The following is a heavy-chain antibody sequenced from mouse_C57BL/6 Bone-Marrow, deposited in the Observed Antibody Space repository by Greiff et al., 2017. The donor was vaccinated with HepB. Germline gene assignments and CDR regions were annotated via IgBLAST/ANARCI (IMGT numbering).Heavy chain of an antibody. CDR2: INPSNGGT. CDR3: ARGSYYYGSSWGYAMDY. D-gene: IGHD1-1*01. V-gene: IGHV1-53*01. J-gene: IGHJ4*01. Sequence: QVQLQQPGTELVKPGASVKLSCKASGYTFTSYWMHWVKQRPGQGLEWIGNINPSNGGTNYNEKFKSKATLTVDKSSSTAYMQLSSLTSEDSAVYYCARGSYYYGSSWGYAMDYWGQGTSVTVSS. CDR1: GYTFTSYW.